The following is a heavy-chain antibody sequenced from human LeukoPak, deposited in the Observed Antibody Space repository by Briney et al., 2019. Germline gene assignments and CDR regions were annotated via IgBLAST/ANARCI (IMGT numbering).Heavy chain of an antibody. V-gene: IGHV3-30*18. D-gene: IGHD3-16*01. J-gene: IGHJ4*02. CDR3: TKAGGTDDPTDY. CDR2: ISYDGSNK. Sequence: PGGSLRLPRSPSGFTYRTCGMHGVRQAPGKGLEWVAVISYDGSNKYYADSVKGRFTVSRDNSKNTLYLQMSSLRAEDTAVYYSTKAGGTDDPTDYWGQGTPVTVSA. CDR1: GFTYRTCG.